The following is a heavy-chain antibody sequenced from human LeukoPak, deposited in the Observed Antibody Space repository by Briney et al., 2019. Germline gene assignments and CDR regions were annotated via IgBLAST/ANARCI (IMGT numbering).Heavy chain of an antibody. CDR1: GYTFTSYD. Sequence: ASVKVSCKASGYTFTSYDINWVRQATGQGLEWMGWMNTNSGNTGYAQKFQGRVTMTRNTSISTAYMELSSLRSEDTAVYYCARAIYSSSDHYFDYWGQGTLVTVSS. J-gene: IGHJ4*02. CDR3: ARAIYSSSDHYFDY. V-gene: IGHV1-8*01. CDR2: MNTNSGNT. D-gene: IGHD6-6*01.